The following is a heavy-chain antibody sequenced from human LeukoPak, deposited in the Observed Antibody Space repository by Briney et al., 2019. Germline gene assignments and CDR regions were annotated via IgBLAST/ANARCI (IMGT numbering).Heavy chain of an antibody. CDR2: IYYSGST. V-gene: IGHV4-39*01. Sequence: SETLSLTCTVSGGSISSSSYYWGWIRQPPGTGLEWIGSIYYSGSTYYNPSLKSRVTISVDTSKNQFSLKLSSVTAADTAVYYCARPAVWNDAGDYWGQGTLVTVSS. CDR1: GGSISSSSYY. D-gene: IGHD1-1*01. J-gene: IGHJ4*02. CDR3: ARPAVWNDAGDY.